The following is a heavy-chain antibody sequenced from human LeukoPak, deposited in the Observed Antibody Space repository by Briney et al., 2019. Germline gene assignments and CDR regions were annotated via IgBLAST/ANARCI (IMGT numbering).Heavy chain of an antibody. CDR2: ISGSGGST. D-gene: IGHD3-3*01. CDR1: GFTFSSYA. V-gene: IGHV3-23*01. Sequence: GGSLRLSCAASGFTFSSYAMSWVRQAPGKGLEWVSAISGSGGSTYYADSVKGRFTISRDNSKNTLYLQMNSLRAEDTAVYYCAKSGSWSGYYGVPNFDYWGQGTLVTVSS. CDR3: AKSGSWSGYYGVPNFDY. J-gene: IGHJ4*02.